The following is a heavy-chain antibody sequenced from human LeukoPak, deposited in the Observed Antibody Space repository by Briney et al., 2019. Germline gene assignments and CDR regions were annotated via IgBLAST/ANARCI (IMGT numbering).Heavy chain of an antibody. V-gene: IGHV3-30*02. J-gene: IGHJ4*02. CDR2: IRYDGSNK. D-gene: IGHD3-10*01. CDR1: GFTFSSYG. CDR3: ARDEPGFGEFLLY. Sequence: GGSLRLSCAASGFTFSSYGMHWVRQAPGKGLEWVAFIRYDGSNKYYADSVKGRFTISRDNSKNTLYLQMNSLRVEDTAVYYCARDEPGFGEFLLYWGQGTLVTVSS.